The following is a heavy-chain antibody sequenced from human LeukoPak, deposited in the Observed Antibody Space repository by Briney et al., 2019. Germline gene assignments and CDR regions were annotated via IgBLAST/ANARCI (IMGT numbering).Heavy chain of an antibody. Sequence: PGGSLRLSCAASGFTFSSYWMHWVRQAPGKGLVWVSRINSDGSSTSYADSVKGRFTISRDNAKNTVYLQMNSLRAEDTAVYYCARVASGSYNWFDPWGQGTLVTVSS. CDR2: INSDGSST. D-gene: IGHD3-10*01. CDR3: ARVASGSYNWFDP. J-gene: IGHJ5*02. V-gene: IGHV3-74*01. CDR1: GFTFSSYW.